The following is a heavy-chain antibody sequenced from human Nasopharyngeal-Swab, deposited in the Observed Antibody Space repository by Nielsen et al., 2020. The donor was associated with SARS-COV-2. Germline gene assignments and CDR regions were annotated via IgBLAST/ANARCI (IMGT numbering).Heavy chain of an antibody. CDR2: FDPEDGET. Sequence: ASVNVSRKVSGYTLTELLMHCVRPAPGKGLEWVGGFDPEDGETNYAQKFRGRVTMTHDTSTDTAYMELSSLTSEDTAVYYCTTVAGSYGRFDYWGQGTLVTVSS. D-gene: IGHD1-26*01. CDR1: GYTLTELL. CDR3: TTVAGSYGRFDY. J-gene: IGHJ4*02. V-gene: IGHV1-24*01.